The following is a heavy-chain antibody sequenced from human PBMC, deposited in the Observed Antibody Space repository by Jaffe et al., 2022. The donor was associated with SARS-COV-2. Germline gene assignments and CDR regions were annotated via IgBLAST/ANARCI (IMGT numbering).Heavy chain of an antibody. CDR2: IYYSGST. D-gene: IGHD6-13*01. CDR1: GGSISSSSYY. V-gene: IGHV4-39*01. Sequence: QLQLQESGPGLVKPSETLSLTCTVSGGSISSSSYYWGWIRQPPGKGLEWIGSIYYSGSTYYNPSLKSRVTISVDTSKNQFSLKLSSVTAADTAVYYCARQGDSSSWYTQLTRPASGFDPWGQGTLVTVSS. CDR3: ARQGDSSSWYTQLTRPASGFDP. J-gene: IGHJ5*02.